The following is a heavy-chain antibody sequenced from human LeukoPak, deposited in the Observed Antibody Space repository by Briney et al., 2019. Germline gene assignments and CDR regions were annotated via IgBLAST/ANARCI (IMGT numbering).Heavy chain of an antibody. CDR3: PTDGSTTLSNTFDY. CDR1: GFTFSDAW. CDR2: IKSRNRGETV. V-gene: IGHV3-15*01. Sequence: GGSLRLSCAASGFTFSDAWMNWGRLAPGKGLEWVGRIKSRNRGETVDYAAPVKGRFTISRDDSKTTVYLQMNSLKTEDTAIYYCPTDGSTTLSNTFDYWGQGTLVTVSS. D-gene: IGHD1-26*01. J-gene: IGHJ4*02.